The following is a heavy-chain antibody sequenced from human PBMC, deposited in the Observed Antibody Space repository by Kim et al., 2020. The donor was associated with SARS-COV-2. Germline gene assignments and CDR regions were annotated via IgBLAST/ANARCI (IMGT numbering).Heavy chain of an antibody. CDR1: GYTFTRNA. CDR2: INTANGNT. V-gene: IGHV1-3*04. J-gene: IGHJ4*02. D-gene: IGHD2-8*01. Sequence: ASVKVSCEASGYTFTRNALHWVRQAPGQSLEWMGWINTANGNTRYSQKFQGRVTITRDTSATTGHMELRGLRSEDTAIYYCARDDGNIWLMDYWGQGTLV. CDR3: ARDDGNIWLMDY.